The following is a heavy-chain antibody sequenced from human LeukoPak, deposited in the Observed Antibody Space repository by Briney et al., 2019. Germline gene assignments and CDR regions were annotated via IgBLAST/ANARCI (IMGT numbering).Heavy chain of an antibody. J-gene: IGHJ4*02. CDR3: ARDRSDSGDYVLLDY. Sequence: ASVKVSCKAAGYTFTGYGISWVRQAPGQGLEWMGWINPYNGHTNYAQKVQDRVTITTDTSTSTAYMELRSLRSDDTAVYYCARDRSDSGDYVLLDYWGQGTLVTVSS. D-gene: IGHD4-17*01. CDR2: INPYNGHT. V-gene: IGHV1-18*01. CDR1: GYTFTGYG.